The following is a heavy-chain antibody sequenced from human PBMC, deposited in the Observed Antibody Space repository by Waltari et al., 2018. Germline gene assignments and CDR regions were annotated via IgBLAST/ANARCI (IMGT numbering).Heavy chain of an antibody. Sequence: QVQLVQSGAEVKKPGASVKVSCKASGYTFTSYDINWVRQATGQGLEWMGWMNPNSGNTGYAQKFQGRVTITRNTSISTAYMELSSLRSEDTAVYYCARGKVVVAATEGWFDPWGQGTLVTVSS. CDR3: ARGKVVVAATEGWFDP. CDR1: GYTFTSYD. J-gene: IGHJ5*02. CDR2: MNPNSGNT. D-gene: IGHD2-15*01. V-gene: IGHV1-8*03.